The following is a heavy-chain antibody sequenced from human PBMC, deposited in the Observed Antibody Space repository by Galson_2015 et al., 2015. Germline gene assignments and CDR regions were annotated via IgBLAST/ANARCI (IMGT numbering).Heavy chain of an antibody. CDR3: ARESRHIVVVPAARSDDDAFDI. J-gene: IGHJ3*02. D-gene: IGHD2-2*01. CDR2: INPSGGST. CDR1: GYTFTSYY. Sequence: SVRLPHQSAGYTFTSYYMHWGRQAAGQGLEWMGIINPSGGSTSYAQKFQGRVTMTRDASTSTVYMELSSLRSEDTAVYYCARESRHIVVVPAARSDDDAFDIWGQGTMVTVSS. V-gene: IGHV1-46*01.